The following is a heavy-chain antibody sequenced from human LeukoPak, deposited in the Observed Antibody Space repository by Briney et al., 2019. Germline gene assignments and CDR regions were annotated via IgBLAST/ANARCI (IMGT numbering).Heavy chain of an antibody. Sequence: PGGSLRLSXAASGFTFDDYGMSWVRQAPGKGLEWVSGINWNGGSTGYADSVKGRFTISRDNAKNSLYLQMNSLRAEDTAVYYCAREGEAARPLWILAYYYYMDVWGKGTTVTVSS. CDR3: AREGEAARPLWILAYYYYMDV. CDR1: GFTFDDYG. J-gene: IGHJ6*03. D-gene: IGHD6-6*01. CDR2: INWNGGST. V-gene: IGHV3-20*04.